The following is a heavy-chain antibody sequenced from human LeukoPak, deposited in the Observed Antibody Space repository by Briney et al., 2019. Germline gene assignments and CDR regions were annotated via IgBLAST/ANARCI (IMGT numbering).Heavy chain of an antibody. J-gene: IGHJ4*02. CDR2: IYPGDSDT. CDR3: ARGDRFLEWLLDY. V-gene: IGHV5-51*01. Sequence: GIIYPGDSDTRYSPSFQGQVTISADKSISTAYLQWSSLKASDTAMYYCARGDRFLEWLLDYWGQGTLVTVSS. D-gene: IGHD3-3*01.